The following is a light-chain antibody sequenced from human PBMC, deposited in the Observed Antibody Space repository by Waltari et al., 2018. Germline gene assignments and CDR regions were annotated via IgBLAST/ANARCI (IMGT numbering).Light chain of an antibody. J-gene: IGLJ2*01. CDR3: CSYVGGSTF. Sequence: QSALTQPASVSGSPGQSVTLSCTGTRSHIGTYDLVSWYQHHPGKAPKLIIYEVTKRPSDVSNRFSGSKSGNTASLTVSGLQADDEADYYCCSYVGGSTFFGGGTRLTVL. CDR2: EVT. V-gene: IGLV2-23*02. CDR1: RSHIGTYDL.